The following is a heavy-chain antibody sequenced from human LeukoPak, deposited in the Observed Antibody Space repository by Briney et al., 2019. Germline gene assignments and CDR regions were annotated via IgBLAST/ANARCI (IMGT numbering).Heavy chain of an antibody. CDR1: GGTFSSYA. J-gene: IGHJ3*02. Sequence: ASVKVSCKASGGTFSSYAISWVRQAPGQGLEWMGRIIPILGIANYAQKFQGRVTITADKSTSTAYMELSSLRSEDTAVYYCAEPRDYGDYPRGDAFDIWGQGTMVTVSS. D-gene: IGHD4-17*01. V-gene: IGHV1-69*04. CDR3: AEPRDYGDYPRGDAFDI. CDR2: IIPILGIA.